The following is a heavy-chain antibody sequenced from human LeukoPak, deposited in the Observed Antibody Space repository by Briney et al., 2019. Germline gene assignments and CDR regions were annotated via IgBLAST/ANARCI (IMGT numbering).Heavy chain of an antibody. CDR2: MNPNSGNT. Sequence: ASVKVSCKASGYTFTSYDINWVRQATGQGLEWMGWMNPNSGNTGYAQKFQGRVTITRNTSISTAYMELSSLRSEDTAVYYCVRVTTQKGGSSPNYWGQGTLVTVSS. D-gene: IGHD6-6*01. CDR1: GYTFTSYD. J-gene: IGHJ4*02. V-gene: IGHV1-8*03. CDR3: VRVTTQKGGSSPNY.